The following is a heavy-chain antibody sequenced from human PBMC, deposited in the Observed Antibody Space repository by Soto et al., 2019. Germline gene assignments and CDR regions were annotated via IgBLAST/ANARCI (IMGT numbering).Heavy chain of an antibody. J-gene: IGHJ5*02. CDR1: GFTFSDYY. CDR2: ISSSSSYT. CDR3: ARDHIVGATNWFDP. D-gene: IGHD1-26*01. Sequence: QVQLVESGGGLVKPGGSLRLSCAASGFTFSDYYMSWIRQAPGKGPEWVSYISSSSSYTNYADSVKGRFTISRDNAKNSLYLQMNSLRAEDTAVYYCARDHIVGATNWFDPWGQGTLVTVSS. V-gene: IGHV3-11*06.